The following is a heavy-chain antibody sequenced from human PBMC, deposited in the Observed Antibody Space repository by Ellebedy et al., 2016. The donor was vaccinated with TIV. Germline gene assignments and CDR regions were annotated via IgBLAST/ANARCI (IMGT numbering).Heavy chain of an antibody. D-gene: IGHD1-1*01. CDR1: GFNFKKYG. CDR2: VSFLGTYQ. Sequence: GGSLRLXCAASGFNFKKYGMHWVRQAPGKGLEWVGLVSFLGTYQNYAESVEGRFTISRDNTNNILYLQMNSLRREDTAVYYCAKDYSEGDVDNTLDAFDSWGRGALVTVSS. CDR3: AKDYSEGDVDNTLDAFDS. J-gene: IGHJ5*01. V-gene: IGHV3-30*18.